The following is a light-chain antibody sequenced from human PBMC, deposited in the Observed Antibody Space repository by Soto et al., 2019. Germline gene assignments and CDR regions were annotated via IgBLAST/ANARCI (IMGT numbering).Light chain of an antibody. CDR3: HQRQSWPRT. CDR1: QIINTR. Sequence: IVLTQSPATLASFPADRVTLSCRASQIINTRLAWYQHRPGQAPRLLIYQTSIRAAGIPARFTASGTGTDFTLTICNVQPEDFAVYYCHQRQSWPRTFGQGTKVDI. CDR2: QTS. V-gene: IGKV3-11*01. J-gene: IGKJ1*01.